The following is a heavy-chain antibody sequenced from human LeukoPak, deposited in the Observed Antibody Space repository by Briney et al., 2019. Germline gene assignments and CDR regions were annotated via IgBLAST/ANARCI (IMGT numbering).Heavy chain of an antibody. CDR3: AGVISATGYFDY. CDR1: GGSINSYY. D-gene: IGHD2-15*01. V-gene: IGHV4-59*01. J-gene: IGHJ4*02. Sequence: SSETLSLTCTVSGGSINSYYWTWIRQPPGKGLEWIGYIYPSGTTNCNPSLKSRVTISIDTSQNQFSLKLSTVTAADTAVYYCAGVISATGYFDYWGQGTLVTVSS. CDR2: IYPSGTT.